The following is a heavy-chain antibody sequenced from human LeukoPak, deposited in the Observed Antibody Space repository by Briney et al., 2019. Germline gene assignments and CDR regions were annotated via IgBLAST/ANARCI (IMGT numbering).Heavy chain of an antibody. CDR3: AIVDSSGYDFYFDY. CDR2: IYHSGST. CDR1: GGSISSGGYS. V-gene: IGHV4-30-2*01. J-gene: IGHJ4*02. D-gene: IGHD3-22*01. Sequence: SETLSLTCAVSGGSISSGGYSWSWIRQPPGKGLEWIGYIYHSGSTNYNPSLKSRVTISVDTSKNQFSLKLSSVTAADTAVYYCAIVDSSGYDFYFDYWGQGTLVTVSS.